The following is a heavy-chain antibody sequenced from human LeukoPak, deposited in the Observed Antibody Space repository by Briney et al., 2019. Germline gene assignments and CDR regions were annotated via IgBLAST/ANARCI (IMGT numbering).Heavy chain of an antibody. J-gene: IGHJ6*02. CDR3: ARDLGLSRGYAYYYYGMDV. Sequence: ASVKVSCKASGYTFTTYTMHWVRQAPGQRLEWMGWINAGNGNTKYSQKFQGRVTITRDTSASTAYMELSSLRSEDTAMYYCARDLGLSRGYAYYYYGMDVWGQGTTVIASS. V-gene: IGHV1-3*01. CDR2: INAGNGNT. CDR1: GYTFTTYT. D-gene: IGHD3-22*01.